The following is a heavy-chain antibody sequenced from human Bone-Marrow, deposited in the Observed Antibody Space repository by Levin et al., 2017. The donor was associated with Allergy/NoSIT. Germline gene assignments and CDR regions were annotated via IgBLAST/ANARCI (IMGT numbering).Heavy chain of an antibody. Sequence: SQTLSLTCTVSGYSINSGYYWGWIRQSPGMGLEWIGSIFHSGSTDYNTSLKGRVTISVDTSKNQFSLNLSSVTAADTAIYYCARLGGVANTGAIDHWGQGSLVIVSS. CDR3: ARLGGVANTGAIDH. J-gene: IGHJ4*02. V-gene: IGHV4-38-2*02. CDR2: IFHSGST. D-gene: IGHD3-16*01. CDR1: GYSINSGYY.